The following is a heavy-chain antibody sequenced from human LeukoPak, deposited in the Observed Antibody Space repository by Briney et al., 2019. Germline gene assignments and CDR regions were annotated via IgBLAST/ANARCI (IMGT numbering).Heavy chain of an antibody. Sequence: GGSLRLSCAASGFTFSSNYMTWVRQAPGTGLEWVSSISRSDGTTYYADSVKGRFTISRDNAKNSLYLQMNSLRAEDTAVYYCARDYYGSGNHFDYWGQGTLVTVSS. CDR1: GFTFSSNY. V-gene: IGHV3-48*04. CDR3: ARDYYGSGNHFDY. J-gene: IGHJ4*02. CDR2: ISRSDGTT. D-gene: IGHD3-10*01.